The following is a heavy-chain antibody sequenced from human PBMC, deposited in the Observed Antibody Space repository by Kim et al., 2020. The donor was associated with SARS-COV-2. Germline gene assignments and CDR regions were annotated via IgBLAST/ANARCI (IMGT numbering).Heavy chain of an antibody. CDR3: AYTSGGGEDYYYYGMDV. J-gene: IGHJ6*02. Sequence: GGSLRLSCAASGFTFSSYAMHWVRQAPGKGLEYVSAISSNGGSTYYANSVKGRFTISRDNSKNTLYLQMGSLRAEDMAVYYCAYTSGGGEDYYYYGMDVWGQGTTVTVSS. V-gene: IGHV3-64*01. CDR1: GFTFSSYA. CDR2: ISSNGGST. D-gene: IGHD3-16*01.